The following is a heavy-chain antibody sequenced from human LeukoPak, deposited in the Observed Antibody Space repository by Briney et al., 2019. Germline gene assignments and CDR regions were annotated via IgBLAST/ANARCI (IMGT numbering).Heavy chain of an antibody. J-gene: IGHJ4*02. CDR2: INQEGSEK. Sequence: GGSLRLSCAASGFTFRAYWMSWVRQAPGKGLEWVANINQEGSEKDYVDSVKGRFTISRDNAKNSLYLQMNTLRAEDTAVYFCARLRYTYGKNFDYWGQGALVTVSP. CDR3: ARLRYTYGKNFDY. CDR1: GFTFRAYW. V-gene: IGHV3-7*01. D-gene: IGHD5-18*01.